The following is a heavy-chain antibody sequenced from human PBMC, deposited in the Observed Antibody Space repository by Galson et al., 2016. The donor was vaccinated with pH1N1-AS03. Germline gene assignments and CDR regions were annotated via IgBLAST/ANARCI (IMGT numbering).Heavy chain of an antibody. J-gene: IGHJ3*02. CDR3: ARVYWSVPTPGTYGACDI. D-gene: IGHD3-3*01. V-gene: IGHV1-46*01. CDR1: GYTFTSYY. Sequence: SVKVSCKASGYTFTSYYIHWVRQAPGQGREWMGIINPSDGNTNYAQRFQGRVTMTRDTSTRTVYMELSSLRSDDTAAYYCARVYWSVPTPGTYGACDIWGQGTTVTVSS. CDR2: INPSDGNT.